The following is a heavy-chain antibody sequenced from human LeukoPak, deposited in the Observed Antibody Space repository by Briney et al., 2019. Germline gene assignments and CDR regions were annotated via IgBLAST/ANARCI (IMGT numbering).Heavy chain of an antibody. J-gene: IGHJ4*02. CDR1: GGSISSSY. CDR3: ARGVQDTAMVYFDY. Sequence: SETLSLTCTVPGGSISSSYWSCIRQPAGKGLEWIGRIFTSGSTNYNPSLKSRLTMPVDTSKNQFSLKLSSVTAADTAVYYCARGVQDTAMVYFDYWGQGTLVTVSS. D-gene: IGHD5-18*01. V-gene: IGHV4-4*07. CDR2: IFTSGST.